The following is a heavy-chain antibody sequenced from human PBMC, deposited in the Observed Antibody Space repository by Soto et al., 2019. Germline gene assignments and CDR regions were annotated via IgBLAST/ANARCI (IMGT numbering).Heavy chain of an antibody. Sequence: EVQLVESGGGLVKPGGSLRLSCAASGLTFSTYGMNWVRQAPGKGLEWVSSISSGGEYLDYADSVKGRLTISRDNAKNSVYLQRDSLRVEDTAVYCCATDGAAGAGMGVWGQGTRVTVSS. D-gene: IGHD6-13*01. J-gene: IGHJ6*02. CDR1: GLTFSTYG. V-gene: IGHV3-21*06. CDR2: ISSGGEYL. CDR3: ATDGAAGAGMGV.